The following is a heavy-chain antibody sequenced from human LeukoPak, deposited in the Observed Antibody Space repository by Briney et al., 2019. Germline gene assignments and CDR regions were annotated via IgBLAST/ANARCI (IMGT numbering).Heavy chain of an antibody. CDR2: ISNDGSRK. CDR1: GFTFSRHG. V-gene: IGHV3-30*03. Sequence: GGSLRLSCAPSGFTFSRHGMHWVRQVPGKGLEWVAIISNDGSRKYYAHSVEGRFTISRDNSKNTLYLQMDSLRAEDTAVYYCARDRAWNYFDYWGQGTLVTVSS. D-gene: IGHD3-3*01. J-gene: IGHJ4*02. CDR3: ARDRAWNYFDY.